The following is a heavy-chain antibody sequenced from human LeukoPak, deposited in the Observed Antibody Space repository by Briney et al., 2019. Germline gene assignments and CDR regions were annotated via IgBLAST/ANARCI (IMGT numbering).Heavy chain of an antibody. Sequence: GGSLRLSWAASGFTFSSSAMSWVRQAPGKGLEWVSAISNNGGYTYYADSVQGRFTISRDNSKSTLCLQMNSLRAEDTAVYYCAKQLGYCSDGSCYFPYWGQGTLVTVSS. V-gene: IGHV3-23*01. CDR3: AKQLGYCSDGSCYFPY. D-gene: IGHD2-15*01. CDR1: GFTFSSSA. J-gene: IGHJ4*02. CDR2: ISNNGGYT.